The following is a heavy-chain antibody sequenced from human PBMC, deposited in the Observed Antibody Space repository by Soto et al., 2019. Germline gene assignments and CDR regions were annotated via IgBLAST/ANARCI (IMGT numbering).Heavy chain of an antibody. D-gene: IGHD2-8*01. V-gene: IGHV4-30-2*01. CDR2: IYHSGST. Sequence: QLQLQESGSGLVKPSQTLSITCAVSGGTISSGGYSWSWIRQPPGKGLEWIGYIYHSGSTYYNPSLKSRVTISVDRSKNQFSLKLSSVTAADTAGYYCARVADSVYAIGAYFDYWGQGTLVTVSS. J-gene: IGHJ4*02. CDR3: ARVADSVYAIGAYFDY. CDR1: GGTISSGGYS.